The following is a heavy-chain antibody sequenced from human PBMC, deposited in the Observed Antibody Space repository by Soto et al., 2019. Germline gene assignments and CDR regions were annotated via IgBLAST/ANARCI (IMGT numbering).Heavy chain of an antibody. V-gene: IGHV4-61*01. Sequence: SETALTCTVSGGSVSSASFYWNWIRQPPGKGLEWIGYISYSGSTNYNPSLRSRVTISVDTSKNQFSLRLTSATAADTAVYYCARGDAINWFDSWGQGTRVTVSS. D-gene: IGHD2-2*01. CDR2: ISYSGST. CDR3: ARGDAINWFDS. CDR1: GGSVSSASFY. J-gene: IGHJ5*01.